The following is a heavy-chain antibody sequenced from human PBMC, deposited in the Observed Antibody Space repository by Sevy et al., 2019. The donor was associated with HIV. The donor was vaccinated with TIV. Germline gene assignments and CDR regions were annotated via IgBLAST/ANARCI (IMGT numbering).Heavy chain of an antibody. J-gene: IGHJ4*02. V-gene: IGHV3-23*01. CDR1: GFTFSSYA. Sequence: GGSLRLSCAASGFTFSSYAMSWVRQAPGKGLEWVSAISGSGGSTYYADSVKGRFTISRDNSKNTLYLQMNSLGAEDTAVYYCAKSALRGMVYAINDYWGQGTLVTVSS. CDR2: ISGSGGST. D-gene: IGHD2-8*01. CDR3: AKSALRGMVYAINDY.